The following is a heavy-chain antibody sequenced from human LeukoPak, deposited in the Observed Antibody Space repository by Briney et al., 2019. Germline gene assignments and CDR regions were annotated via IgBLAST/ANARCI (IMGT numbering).Heavy chain of an antibody. CDR1: GGTFSSYA. Sequence: GASVKVSCKASGGTFSSYAISWVRQAPGQGLEWMGRIIPILGIANYAQKFQGGVTITADKSTSTAYMELSSLRSEDTAVYYCAKGAGFAEPLPEYWGQGTLLTVSS. D-gene: IGHD1-14*01. V-gene: IGHV1-69*04. J-gene: IGHJ4*02. CDR2: IIPILGIA. CDR3: AKGAGFAEPLPEY.